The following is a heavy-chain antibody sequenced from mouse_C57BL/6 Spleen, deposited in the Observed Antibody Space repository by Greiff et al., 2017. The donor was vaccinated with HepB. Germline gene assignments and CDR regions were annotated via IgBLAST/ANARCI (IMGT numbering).Heavy chain of an antibody. Sequence: EVKLLQSGGGLVKPGGSLKLSCAASGFTFSDYGMHWVRQAPEKGLEWVAYISSGSSTIYYADTVKGRCTISRDNATNTLYLQMTSLRSEDTAMYYCARPTMDYWGQGTSVTVSS. J-gene: IGHJ4*01. CDR3: ARPTMDY. CDR1: GFTFSDYG. V-gene: IGHV5-17*01. CDR2: ISSGSSTI.